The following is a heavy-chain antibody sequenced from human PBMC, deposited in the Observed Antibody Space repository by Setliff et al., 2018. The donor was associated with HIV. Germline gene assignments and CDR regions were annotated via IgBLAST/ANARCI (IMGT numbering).Heavy chain of an antibody. CDR1: GDTFSTYA. Sequence: SVKVSCKASGDTFSTYAITWVRQAPGRGLEWMGGIIPLVTIANYAQEFQGRVRFTADKSTSTAYMELTSLRSDDTAVYYCARGRYGSGTYWGLYYYYYMDVWGKGTTVTVSS. V-gene: IGHV1-69*10. J-gene: IGHJ6*03. CDR2: IIPLVTIA. CDR3: ARGRYGSGTYWGLYYYYYMDV. D-gene: IGHD3-10*01.